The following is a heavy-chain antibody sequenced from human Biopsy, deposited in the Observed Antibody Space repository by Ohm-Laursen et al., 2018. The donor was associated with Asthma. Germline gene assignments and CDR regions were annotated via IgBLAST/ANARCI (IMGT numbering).Heavy chain of an antibody. CDR3: ARGSSSRLSQWELLVSGGKRAHSYYGMDV. J-gene: IGHJ6*02. Sequence: SQTLSLTCAVYGGSFSSNYWSWIRQTPGKGLEWLGDTHHSGYTHSNPSPRRRLTFSVETSKNQFSLRLTSVTAADTAVYYSARGSSSRLSQWELLVSGGKRAHSYYGMDVWGQGTTVTVSS. D-gene: IGHD1-26*01. CDR2: THHSGYT. CDR1: GGSFSSNY. V-gene: IGHV4-34*01.